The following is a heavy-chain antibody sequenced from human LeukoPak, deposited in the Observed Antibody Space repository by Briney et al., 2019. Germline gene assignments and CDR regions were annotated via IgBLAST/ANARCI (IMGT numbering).Heavy chain of an antibody. CDR3: ARDGPYNWNSYGMDV. D-gene: IGHD1-7*01. CDR1: GFTFSSYG. Sequence: GGSLRLSCAASGFTFSSYGMHWVRQAPGKGLEWVAVISYDGSNKYYADSVKGRFTISRDNSKNTLYLQMNSLRAEDTAVYYCARDGPYNWNSYGMDVWGQGTTVTVSS. J-gene: IGHJ6*02. CDR2: ISYDGSNK. V-gene: IGHV3-30*03.